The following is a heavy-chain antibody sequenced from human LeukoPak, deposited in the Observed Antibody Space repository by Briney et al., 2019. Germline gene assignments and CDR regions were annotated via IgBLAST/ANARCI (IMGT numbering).Heavy chain of an antibody. CDR3: ARELDYYYMDV. CDR2: ISSSSSYI. J-gene: IGHJ6*03. Sequence: GGSLRLSCAASGFTFSSYSMNWVRQAPGKGLEWVSSISSSSSYIYYADSVKGRFTISRDNAKNSLYLQMNSLRAEDTALYYCARELDYYYMDVWGKGTTVTVSS. V-gene: IGHV3-21*04. CDR1: GFTFSSYS.